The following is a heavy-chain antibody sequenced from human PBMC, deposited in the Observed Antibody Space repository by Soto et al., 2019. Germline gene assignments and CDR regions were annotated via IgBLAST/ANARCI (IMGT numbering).Heavy chain of an antibody. V-gene: IGHV4-30-2*01. CDR1: GASISTEGYT. CDR2: IYPSGAS. Sequence: PSETLSLTCAVSGASISTEGYTWSWIRQPPGKGLEWIGYIYPSGASNYNPSLRSRVTISLDASRNRFSLSVGSVTAADTAVYYCARATFGAVLHLEVWGQGTTVTAP. J-gene: IGHJ6*02. D-gene: IGHD3-3*01. CDR3: ARATFGAVLHLEV.